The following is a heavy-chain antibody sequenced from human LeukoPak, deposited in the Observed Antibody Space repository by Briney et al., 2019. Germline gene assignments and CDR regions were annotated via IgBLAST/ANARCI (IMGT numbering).Heavy chain of an antibody. CDR1: GYTFTGYY. CDR3: ANWGGYGSGSVFDY. V-gene: IGHV1-2*02. J-gene: IGHJ4*02. Sequence: ASAKVSCKASGYTFTGYYMHWVRQAPGQGLEWMGWINPKTGGTTYAQKFQDRVTMTLDTSISTTYMELNSLRSDDTALYYCANWGGYGSGSVFDYWGQGTLVTVSS. CDR2: INPKTGGT. D-gene: IGHD3-10*01.